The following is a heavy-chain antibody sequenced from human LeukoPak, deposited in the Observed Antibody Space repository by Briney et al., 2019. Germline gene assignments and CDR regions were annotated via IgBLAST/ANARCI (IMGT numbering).Heavy chain of an antibody. D-gene: IGHD3-3*01. CDR3: ARGLSSVGFWSGYDHVDAFDI. J-gene: IGHJ3*02. V-gene: IGHV1-8*03. CDR1: GYTFTSYD. Sequence: GASVKVSCKASGYTFTSYDINWVRQATGQGLEWMGWMNPNSGNTGYAQKFQGRVTITRNTSISTAYMELSSLRSEDTAVYYCARGLSSVGFWSGYDHVDAFDIWGQGTMVTVSS. CDR2: MNPNSGNT.